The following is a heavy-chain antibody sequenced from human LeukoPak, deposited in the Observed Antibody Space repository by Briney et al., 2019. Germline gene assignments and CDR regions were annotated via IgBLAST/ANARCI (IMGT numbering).Heavy chain of an antibody. J-gene: IGHJ3*02. CDR2: ISSSSSTI. CDR3: ARESSSGWYSAFDI. Sequence: GGSLRLSCAASGFTFSSYSMNWVRQAPGKGLEWVSYISSSSSTIYYADSVKGRFTISRDNAKNSLYLQMNSLRAEDTAVYYCARESSSGWYSAFDIWGQGTMVTVSS. V-gene: IGHV3-48*04. D-gene: IGHD6-19*01. CDR1: GFTFSSYS.